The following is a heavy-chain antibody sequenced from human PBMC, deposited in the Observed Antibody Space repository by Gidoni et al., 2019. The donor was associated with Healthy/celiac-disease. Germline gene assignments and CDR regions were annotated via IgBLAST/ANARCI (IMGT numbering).Heavy chain of an antibody. CDR1: GGSFSGYY. Sequence: QVQLQQWGAGLLKPAETLSLTCAVYGGSFSGYYWRWIRQPPRKGLEWIGALNHIGCTNNNPSLKSRVTISVVTSKKQFSLKLSSVTSSVTSVYYCARADYGGNSVLRFWGQGTLVTVSS. J-gene: IGHJ4*02. CDR3: ARADYGGNSVLRF. D-gene: IGHD4-17*01. V-gene: IGHV4-34*01. CDR2: LNHIGCT.